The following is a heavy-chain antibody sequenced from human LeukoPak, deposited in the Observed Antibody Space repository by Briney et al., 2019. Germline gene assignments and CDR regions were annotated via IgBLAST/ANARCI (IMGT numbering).Heavy chain of an antibody. CDR3: ARDREVWLRLRRRYYIHC. CDR2: ISAYNGKT. Sequence: GASVKVSCKASGDTFTSYGISWVRQAPGQGLEWMGWISAYNGKTNYAQKLQGRVTMTTGTSTSTAYMELRSLRSDDTAVYYCARDREVWLRLRRRYYIHCWGGESLVGVS. CDR1: GDTFTSYG. V-gene: IGHV1-18*01. J-gene: IGHJ4*02. D-gene: IGHD5-12*01.